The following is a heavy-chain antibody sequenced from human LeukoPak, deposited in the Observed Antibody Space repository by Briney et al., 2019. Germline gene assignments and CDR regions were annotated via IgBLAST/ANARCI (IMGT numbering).Heavy chain of an antibody. CDR2: INSDGSST. D-gene: IGHD1-26*01. CDR3: ASSQWEGGCRY. J-gene: IGHJ4*02. CDR1: GFTFSSYW. Sequence: GGSLRLSCAASGFTFSSYWMHWVRQAPGKGLVWVSRINSDGSSTSYADSVKGRFTISRDNAKNTLYLQMNSLRAEDTAVYYCASSQWEGGCRYWGQGTLVTVSS. V-gene: IGHV3-74*01.